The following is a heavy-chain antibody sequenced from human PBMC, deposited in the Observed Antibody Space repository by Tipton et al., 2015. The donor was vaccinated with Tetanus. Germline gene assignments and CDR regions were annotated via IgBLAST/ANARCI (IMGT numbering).Heavy chain of an antibody. D-gene: IGHD6-19*01. CDR3: ATAANRGCVGRLDY. V-gene: IGHV3-53*01. CDR1: GFTVSRTF. CDR2: IYSGGST. Sequence: QLVQSGGGLIQPGGSLRLSCAASGFTVSRTFMHWVRQVPGKGLEWVSIIYSGGSTYYADSVKGRFTMSRDTSKNTVWLQINNLRVEDTAVYYCATAANRGCVGRLDYWGQGTQVTVSS. J-gene: IGHJ4*02.